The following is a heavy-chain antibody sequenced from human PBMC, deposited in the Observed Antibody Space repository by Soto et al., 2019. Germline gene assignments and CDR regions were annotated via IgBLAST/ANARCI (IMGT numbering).Heavy chain of an antibody. CDR1: GGSISSGGYS. Sequence: SETLSLTCAVSGGSISSGGYSWSWIRQPPGKGLEWIGYIYHSGSTYYNPSLKSRVTISVDRSKNQFSLKLSSVTAADTAVYYFASGTEDSPSWYVWGQGTTVTVSS. CDR3: ASGTEDSPSWYV. D-gene: IGHD1-26*01. CDR2: IYHSGST. V-gene: IGHV4-30-2*01. J-gene: IGHJ6*02.